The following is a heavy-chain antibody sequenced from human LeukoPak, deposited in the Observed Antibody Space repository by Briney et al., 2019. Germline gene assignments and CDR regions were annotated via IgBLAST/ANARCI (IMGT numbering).Heavy chain of an antibody. Sequence: SQTLSLTCAVSGGSINSGGYSWSWIRQPPGKGLEWIGYIYHSGSTYYNPSLKSRVTISVDRSKNQFSLKLSSVTAADTAVYYCARQYSYGLLNWFDPWGQGTLVTVSS. CDR3: ARQYSYGLLNWFDP. J-gene: IGHJ5*02. CDR2: IYHSGST. V-gene: IGHV4-30-2*01. CDR1: GGSINSGGYS. D-gene: IGHD5-18*01.